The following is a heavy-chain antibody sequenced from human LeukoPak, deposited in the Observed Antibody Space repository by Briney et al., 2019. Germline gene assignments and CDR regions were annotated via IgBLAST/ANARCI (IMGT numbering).Heavy chain of an antibody. CDR3: ARDRGLDYGMDV. Sequence: GGSLRLSCAGTGFSFNSYTIHWVRQAPGKGLEWVSVIYSGGSTYYADSVKGRFTISRDNSKNTLYLQMNSLRAEDAAVYYCARDRGLDYGMDVWGQGTTVTVSS. CDR2: IYSGGST. J-gene: IGHJ6*02. CDR1: GFSFNSYT. V-gene: IGHV3-53*01.